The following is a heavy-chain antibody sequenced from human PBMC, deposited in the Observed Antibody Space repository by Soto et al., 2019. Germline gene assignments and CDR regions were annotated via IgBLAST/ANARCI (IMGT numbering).Heavy chain of an antibody. Sequence: SETLSLTCAVYGGSFSGYYWSWIRQPPGKGLEWIGEINHSGSTNYNPSLKSRVTISVDTSKNQFSLKLSSVTAADTAVYYCAREYLRGYDFWSDYYYNWFDPWGQGTLVTVSS. CDR2: INHSGST. CDR3: AREYLRGYDFWSDYYYNWFDP. J-gene: IGHJ5*02. V-gene: IGHV4-34*01. D-gene: IGHD3-3*01. CDR1: GGSFSGYY.